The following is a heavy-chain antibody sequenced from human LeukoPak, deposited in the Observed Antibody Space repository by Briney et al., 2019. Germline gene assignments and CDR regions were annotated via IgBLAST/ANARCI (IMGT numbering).Heavy chain of an antibody. CDR3: ARHAVVRKVAGIDAFDI. Sequence: GAALLISCNAAGSIFTSSWIGGGRPMPGKGVEWMGIIYPGDTDTRYSPSFQGQMSMSTDKTITAPYLRSSSLKASDTSMYYCARHAVVRKVAGIDAFDIWGQGTMVTVSS. V-gene: IGHV5-51*01. D-gene: IGHD6-19*01. CDR2: IYPGDTDT. J-gene: IGHJ3*02. CDR1: GSIFTSSW.